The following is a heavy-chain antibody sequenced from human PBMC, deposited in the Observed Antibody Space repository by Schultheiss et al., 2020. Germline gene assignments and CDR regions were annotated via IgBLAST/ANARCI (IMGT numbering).Heavy chain of an antibody. CDR3: ARGEVRGAGWFDP. CDR2: IYHSGST. Sequence: SETLSLTCAVSGGSISSCGYSWSWIRQPPGKGLEWIGYIYHSGSTYYNPSLKSRVTISVDRSKNQFSLKLSSVTAADTAVYYCARGEVRGAGWFDPWGQGTLVTVSS. V-gene: IGHV4-30-2*01. J-gene: IGHJ5*02. D-gene: IGHD3-10*01. CDR1: GGSISSCGYS.